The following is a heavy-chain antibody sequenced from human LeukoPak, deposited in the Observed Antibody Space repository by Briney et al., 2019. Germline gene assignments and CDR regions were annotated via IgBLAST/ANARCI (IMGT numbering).Heavy chain of an antibody. CDR3: ARDHVVDAFDI. Sequence: PSETLSLTCTVSGGSISSYYWSWIRQPAGKGLVWIGRIYTSGSTNYNPSLKSRVTMSVDTSKNQFSLKLSSVTAADTAVYYCARDHVVDAFDIWGQGTMVTVSS. CDR1: GGSISSYY. V-gene: IGHV4-4*07. J-gene: IGHJ3*02. D-gene: IGHD2-15*01. CDR2: IYTSGST.